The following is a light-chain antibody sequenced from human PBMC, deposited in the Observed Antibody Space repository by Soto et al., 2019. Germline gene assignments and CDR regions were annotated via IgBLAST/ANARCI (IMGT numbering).Light chain of an antibody. V-gene: IGLV1-44*01. CDR2: SNN. CDR1: RSNIGSNT. J-gene: IGLJ1*01. CDR3: AAWDDSLNGSYV. Sequence: QSALTQPPSTSGTPGQGVTISCSGCRSNIGSNTVTWYQQLPGTAPKLLIYSNNQRPSGVPDRFSGSKSGTSASLAISGLQSEDEADYYCAAWDDSLNGSYVFGTGTKVTV.